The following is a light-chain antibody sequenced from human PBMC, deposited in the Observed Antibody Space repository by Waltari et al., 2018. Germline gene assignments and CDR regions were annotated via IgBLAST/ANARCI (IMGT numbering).Light chain of an antibody. V-gene: IGKV1-39*01. Sequence: DIQMTQSPSSLSASVGDRVTMTCRASQSITNYLSWYQHKLGEAPNLLVYDASTLVSGVPSRFNCSGSVTEFTLTISSLQPEDLATYYCLQTYSTLMFSFGPGTKVDL. CDR2: DAS. CDR3: LQTYSTLMFS. J-gene: IGKJ3*01. CDR1: QSITNY.